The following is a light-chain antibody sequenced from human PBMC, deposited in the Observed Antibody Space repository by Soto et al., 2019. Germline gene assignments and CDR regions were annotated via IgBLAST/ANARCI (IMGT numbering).Light chain of an antibody. CDR1: QSVDIN. Sequence: EIVLTQSPATLSVSPGERVTLSCRASQSVDINLAWYQQKPGQAPRLLIYGASTRATDMPGRFSGRGSGTEFTLTISSLQPDDFATYYCQHYNSYSEAFGQGTKVDI. V-gene: IGKV3-15*01. CDR2: GAS. CDR3: QHYNSYSEA. J-gene: IGKJ1*01.